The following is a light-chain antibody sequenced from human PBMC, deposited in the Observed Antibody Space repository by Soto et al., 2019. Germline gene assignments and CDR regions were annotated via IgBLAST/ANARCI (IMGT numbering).Light chain of an antibody. J-gene: IGKJ5*01. V-gene: IGKV3-11*01. CDR3: QQRSNWPPVIT. CDR1: QSFSGY. CDR2: DAS. Sequence: DILLTQSPATLSLSPGERATLSCRASQSFSGYLAWYQQKPGQAPRLLIYDASKRATGIPARSSGRGSGTDFTLTISSLEPEDFAVYYCQQRSNWPPVITFGQGTRLEIK.